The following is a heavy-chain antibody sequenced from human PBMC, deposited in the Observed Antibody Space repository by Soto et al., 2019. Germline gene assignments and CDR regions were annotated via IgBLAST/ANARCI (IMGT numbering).Heavy chain of an antibody. D-gene: IGHD2-21*02. CDR2: IFRSVST. CDR1: GGSITDYS. V-gene: IGHV4-4*07. J-gene: IGHJ5*02. CDR3: ARDQGVVVTADHWFDP. Sequence: PSETLSLTXTFSGGSITDYSWVWIRQAAGKGLEWIGRIFRSVSTNYKPSLKGRITMSLGTSKNHLSLKLNSATATDTSVYFCARDQGVVVTADHWFDPWGQGNLGTVS.